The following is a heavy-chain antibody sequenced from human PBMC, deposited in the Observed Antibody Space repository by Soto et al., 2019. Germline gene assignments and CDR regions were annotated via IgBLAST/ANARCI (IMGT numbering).Heavy chain of an antibody. CDR2: ISSSSSYI. CDR3: ARNQLGYDAFDI. J-gene: IGHJ3*02. D-gene: IGHD6-6*01. V-gene: IGHV3-21*01. CDR1: GFTFSSYS. Sequence: GGALRLSCAASGFTFSSYSKNLVRQAPGKGLEWVSSISSSSSYIYYADSVKGRFTISRDNAKNSLYLQMNSLRAEDTAVYYCARNQLGYDAFDIWGQGTMVTVSS.